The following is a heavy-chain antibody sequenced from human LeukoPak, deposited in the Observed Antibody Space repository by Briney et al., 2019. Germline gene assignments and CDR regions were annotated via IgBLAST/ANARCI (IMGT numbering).Heavy chain of an antibody. D-gene: IGHD3-22*01. V-gene: IGHV3-30-3*02. CDR1: GFTFSSYA. Sequence: GGSLRLSCAASGFTFSSYAMHWVRQAPGKGLEWVAVTSYDGSNKYYADSVKGRFTISRDNSKNTLYLQMNSLRAEDTAVYYCAKKGYYDGSGYYMYYFDHWGQGTLVTVSS. J-gene: IGHJ4*02. CDR2: TSYDGSNK. CDR3: AKKGYYDGSGYYMYYFDH.